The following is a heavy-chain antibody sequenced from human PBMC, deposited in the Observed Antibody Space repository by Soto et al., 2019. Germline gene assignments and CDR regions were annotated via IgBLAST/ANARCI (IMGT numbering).Heavy chain of an antibody. CDR1: GYTFTSSA. CDR2: MNPNSGNT. CDR3: ARGNSDYVLRYFDL. V-gene: IGHV1-8*01. D-gene: IGHD5-12*01. Sequence: QVQLVQSGAEVKKPGASVKVSCKASGYTFTSSAINWVRQATGQGLEWMGWMNPNSGNTGYAQKFQGRVTMTRNTSISTAYMELSSLRSEDTAVYYCARGNSDYVLRYFDLWGRGTLVTVSS. J-gene: IGHJ2*01.